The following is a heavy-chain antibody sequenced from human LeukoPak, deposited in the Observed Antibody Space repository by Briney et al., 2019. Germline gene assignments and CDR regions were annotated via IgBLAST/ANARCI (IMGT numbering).Heavy chain of an antibody. Sequence: ASVKVSCKASGYTFTGYYMHWVRQAPGQGLEWMGWINPNSGGTNYAQKFQGRVTMTRDTSASTVYMELSSLRSEDTAVYYCALNYYDFWSGPPTYAFDIWGQGTTVTVSS. V-gene: IGHV1-2*02. J-gene: IGHJ3*02. CDR2: INPNSGGT. CDR1: GYTFTGYY. CDR3: ALNYYDFWSGPPTYAFDI. D-gene: IGHD3-3*01.